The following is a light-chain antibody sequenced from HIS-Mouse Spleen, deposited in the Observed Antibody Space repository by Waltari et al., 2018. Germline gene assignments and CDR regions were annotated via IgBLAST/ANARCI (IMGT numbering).Light chain of an antibody. CDR3: CSYAGSSTVV. CDR1: SSDVGSYNL. CDR2: EGS. V-gene: IGLV2-23*01. Sequence: QSALTQPASVSGSPGQSITISCPGTSSDVGSYNLVSWDQQYPGKAPKLLIYEGSKRPSWVSNRFSGSKSGNTASLTISGLQAEDEADYYCCSYAGSSTVVFGGGTKLTVL. J-gene: IGLJ2*01.